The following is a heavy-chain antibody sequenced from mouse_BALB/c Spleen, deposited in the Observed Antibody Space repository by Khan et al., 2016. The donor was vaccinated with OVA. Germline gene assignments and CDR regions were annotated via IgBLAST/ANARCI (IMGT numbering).Heavy chain of an antibody. CDR3: ARETVVDIYWYLDV. D-gene: IGHD1-1*01. CDR2: IRNKANGYTT. CDR1: GFTFTDYY. Sequence: EVELVESGGGLVQSGGSLRLSCATSGFTFTDYYMSWVRQPPGKALEWLGFIRNKANGYTTEYSASVKGRFTISRDNSQSIVYLQMNTLSAEDSDTYYGARETVVDIYWYLDVWGAGTTVTVSS. V-gene: IGHV7-3*02. J-gene: IGHJ1*01.